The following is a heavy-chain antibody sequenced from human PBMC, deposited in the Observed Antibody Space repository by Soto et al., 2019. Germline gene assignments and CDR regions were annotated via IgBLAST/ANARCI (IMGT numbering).Heavy chain of an antibody. Sequence: PGGSLRLSCAASGFTFSSYAMSWVRQAPGKGLEWVSSISCSTTYIYYADSVKGRFTISRDNAKNSLYLQMNSLRAEDTAVYYCARDGAIGAADYFFDYWGQGSLVTVSS. CDR2: ISCSTTYI. V-gene: IGHV3-21*01. CDR1: GFTFSSYA. CDR3: ARDGAIGAADYFFDY. D-gene: IGHD6-13*01. J-gene: IGHJ4*02.